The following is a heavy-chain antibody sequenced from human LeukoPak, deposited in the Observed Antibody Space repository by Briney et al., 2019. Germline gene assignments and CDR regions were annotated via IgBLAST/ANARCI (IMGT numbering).Heavy chain of an antibody. V-gene: IGHV1-8*01. CDR3: ARGREVTTPYYYYGMDV. J-gene: IGHJ6*02. CDR1: GYTFTSYD. Sequence: GASVKVSCKASGYTFTSYDINWVRQATGQGLEWMGWMNPNSGNTGYAQKFQGRVTMTRNTSISTAYMELSGLRSEDTAVYYCARGREVTTPYYYYGMDVWGQGTTVTVSS. CDR2: MNPNSGNT. D-gene: IGHD4-17*01.